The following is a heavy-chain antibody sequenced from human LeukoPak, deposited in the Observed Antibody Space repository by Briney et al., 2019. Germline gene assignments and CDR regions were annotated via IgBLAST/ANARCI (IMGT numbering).Heavy chain of an antibody. CDR3: ARGPLAEWFGEIDN. CDR1: GGSFSSYY. J-gene: IGHJ4*02. Sequence: PSETLFLTCAVYGGSFSSYYWSWIRQPPGKGLEWIGYIYYSGSTNYNPSLKSRVTISVDTSKNQFSLKLSSVTAADTAVYYCARGPLAEWFGEIDNWGQGTLVTVSS. V-gene: IGHV4-59*01. CDR2: IYYSGST. D-gene: IGHD3-10*01.